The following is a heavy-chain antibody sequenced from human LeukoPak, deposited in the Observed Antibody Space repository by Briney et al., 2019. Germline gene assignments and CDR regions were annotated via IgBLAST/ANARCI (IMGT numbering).Heavy chain of an antibody. J-gene: IGHJ4*02. V-gene: IGHV4-61*02. CDR1: GGSISSGSYY. CDR2: IYTSGST. CDR3: AVTLITMVRGVIDY. Sequence: PSQTLSLTCTVSGGSISSGSYYWSWIRLPAGKGLEWIGRIYTSGSTNYNPSLKSRVTISVDTSKNQFSLKLSSVTAADTAVYYCAVTLITMVRGVIDYWGQGTLVTVSS. D-gene: IGHD3-10*01.